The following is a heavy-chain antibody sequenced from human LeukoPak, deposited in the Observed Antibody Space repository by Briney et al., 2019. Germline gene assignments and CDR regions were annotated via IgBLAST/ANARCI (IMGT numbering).Heavy chain of an antibody. CDR3: ARDNHPFDY. J-gene: IGHJ4*02. V-gene: IGHV3-7*01. CDR1: GFTFGSCW. Sequence: PGGSLRLSCAASGFTFGSCWMNWVRQTPGKGLEWVANINQDGSQKFYVDSVKGRFTISRDNANNSLYLQMNSLRAEDTAMYYCARDNHPFDYWGQGTLVTVSS. D-gene: IGHD1-14*01. CDR2: INQDGSQK.